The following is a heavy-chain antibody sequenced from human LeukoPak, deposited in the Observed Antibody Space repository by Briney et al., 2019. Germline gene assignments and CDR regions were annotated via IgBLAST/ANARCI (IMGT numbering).Heavy chain of an antibody. V-gene: IGHV3-33*05. CDR1: GLSAG. CDR2: MSYEGNNI. CDR3: ARGLRYFDWLLNY. Sequence: PGGSLRLSCAASGLSAGNWVIQAAGKGLEWVAIMSYEGNNIFYANSVKGRFTISRDNSKNTVYLQMNTLGAEDTAVYYCARGLRYFDWLLNYWGQGTLVTVSS. J-gene: IGHJ4*02. D-gene: IGHD3-9*01.